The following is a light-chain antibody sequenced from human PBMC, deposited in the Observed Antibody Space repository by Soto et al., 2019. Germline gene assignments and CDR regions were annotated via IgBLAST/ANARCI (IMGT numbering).Light chain of an antibody. CDR3: HKYYCAACT. Sequence: DLQMTQSPSSLSASVGDRVTITCRASQGSSNYLAWYQQKPGKVPKLLIYAASTLQSGDPSRFSGSRSGTAVTLTTSSLRPEGGATDYCHKYYCAACTFGSGTQVEI. V-gene: IGKV1-27*01. CDR2: AAS. CDR1: QGSSNY. J-gene: IGKJ4*01.